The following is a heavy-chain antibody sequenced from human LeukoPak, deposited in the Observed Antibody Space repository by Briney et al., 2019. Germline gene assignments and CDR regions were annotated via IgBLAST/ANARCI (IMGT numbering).Heavy chain of an antibody. J-gene: IGHJ4*02. CDR3: ARREELDYDSSGYYDY. D-gene: IGHD3-22*01. CDR1: GGSISSYY. Sequence: SETLSLTCTVSGGSISSYYWSWIRQPPGKGLEWIESIYYSGSTYYNPSLKSRVTISVDTSKNQFSLKLSSVTAADTAVYYCARREELDYDSSGYYDYWGQGTLVTVSP. V-gene: IGHV4-59*05. CDR2: IYYSGST.